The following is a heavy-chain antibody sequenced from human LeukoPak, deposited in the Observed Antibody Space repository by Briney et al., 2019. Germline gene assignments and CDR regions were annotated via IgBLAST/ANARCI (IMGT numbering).Heavy chain of an antibody. CDR1: RFTFSNAW. D-gene: IGHD3-10*01. CDR3: TTDLLWDFDY. V-gene: IGHV3-15*01. CDR2: VKSKTDGGAT. J-gene: IGHJ4*02. Sequence: PGGSLRLSCAASRFTFSNAWMSWVRQAPGKGLGWVGRVKSKTDGGATDYAAPVKGRFTLSRDDSKNTLYLQMNSLKTEDTAVYYCTTDLLWDFDYWGQGTLVTVSS.